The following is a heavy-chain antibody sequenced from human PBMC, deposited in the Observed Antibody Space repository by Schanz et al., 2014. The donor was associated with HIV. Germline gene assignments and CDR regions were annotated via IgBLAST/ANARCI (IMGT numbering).Heavy chain of an antibody. J-gene: IGHJ4*02. CDR2: IKQDGSEK. CDR1: ELHFTTYW. V-gene: IGHV3-7*01. CDR3: ARDGGSYNYGHPIAY. Sequence: EVQLVESGGGLVQPGGSLRLSCVVSELHFTTYWMTWVRQAPGKGLEWVANIKQDGSEKYYVDSVKGRFTISRDNAKNSLYLQMNSLRAEDTAVYYCARDGGSYNYGHPIAYSGQGTLATVSS. D-gene: IGHD5-18*01.